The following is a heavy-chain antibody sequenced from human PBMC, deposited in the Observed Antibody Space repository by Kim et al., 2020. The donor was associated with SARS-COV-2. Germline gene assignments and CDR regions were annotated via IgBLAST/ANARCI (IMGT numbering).Heavy chain of an antibody. CDR2: INTNTGNP. Sequence: ASVKVSCKASGYTFTRYAMNWVRQAPGQGLEWMGWINTNTGNPTYAQGFTGRFVFSLDTSVSTAYLQISSLKAEDTAVYYCARAEDIVVVPAAQGYYYYYGMDVWGQGTTVTVSS. V-gene: IGHV7-4-1*02. J-gene: IGHJ6*02. CDR3: ARAEDIVVVPAAQGYYYYYGMDV. CDR1: GYTFTRYA. D-gene: IGHD2-2*01.